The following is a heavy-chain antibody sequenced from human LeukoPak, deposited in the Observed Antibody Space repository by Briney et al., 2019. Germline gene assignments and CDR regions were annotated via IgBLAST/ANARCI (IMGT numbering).Heavy chain of an antibody. CDR1: GFTLSTYG. D-gene: IGHD1-26*01. V-gene: IGHV3-30*18. CDR3: AKVFFSGSYYAASDY. J-gene: IGHJ4*02. CDR2: ISYDGSNK. Sequence: GGSLRLSCAASGFTLSTYGMHWGRQAPGRGLEWWAGISYDGSNKDYADSVKGRFTISRDNSKNTLYLQMNSLGAEDTAVYYCAKVFFSGSYYAASDYWGRGTLVTVSS.